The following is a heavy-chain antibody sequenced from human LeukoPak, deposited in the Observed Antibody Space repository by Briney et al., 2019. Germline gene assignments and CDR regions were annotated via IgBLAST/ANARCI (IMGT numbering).Heavy chain of an antibody. J-gene: IGHJ4*01. D-gene: IGHD3-22*01. V-gene: IGHV4-59*01. CDR2: ICNSGST. CDR3: AGYYYERSGYDY. CDR1: GGSISSYC. Sequence: PSETLSLTCTVSGGSISSYCWSWIRQPPGKGLEWIGYICNSGSTKYNPSLKSRVTISVDTSKNQFSLKLNYVTAADTAVYYCAGYYYERSGYDYWGQGTLVTVSS.